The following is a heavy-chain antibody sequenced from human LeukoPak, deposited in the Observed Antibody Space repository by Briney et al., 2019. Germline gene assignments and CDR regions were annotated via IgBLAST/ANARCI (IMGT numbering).Heavy chain of an antibody. CDR3: ARGPYCSGGSCSDYYYYGMDV. Sequence: GASVKISCKASGYTFTINHIHWVRQAPGQGLEWMGVINPSGDSTTYAQNFQGRVTMTRDTSTSTVYMELRSLRSEDTAVYYCARGPYCSGGSCSDYYYYGMDVWGQGTTVTVSS. D-gene: IGHD2-15*01. CDR2: INPSGDST. J-gene: IGHJ6*02. CDR1: GYTFTINH. V-gene: IGHV1-46*01.